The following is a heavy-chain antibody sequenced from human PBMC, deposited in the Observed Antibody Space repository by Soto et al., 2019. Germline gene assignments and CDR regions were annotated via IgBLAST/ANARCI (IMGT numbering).Heavy chain of an antibody. V-gene: IGHV3-23*01. D-gene: IGHD3-10*01. CDR1: GFTFSSYGMTFSRYA. Sequence: EVHLLESGGGSVQPGGSLRLSCAASGFTFSSYGMTFSRYAMSWVRQAPGKGLEWVSTISGCGDSTYYADSVKGRFTISRDNSKNTLFLQINILRAGDTALYYCAKFREYYQGSGSRTDYFYGMDVWGQGTTVTVSS. CDR2: ISGCGDST. CDR3: AKFREYYQGSGSRTDYFYGMDV. J-gene: IGHJ6*02.